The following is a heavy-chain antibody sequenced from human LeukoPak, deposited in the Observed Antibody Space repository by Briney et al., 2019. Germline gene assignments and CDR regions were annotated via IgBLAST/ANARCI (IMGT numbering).Heavy chain of an antibody. CDR3: AKYITVSTNSYYYYMDV. D-gene: IGHD4-11*01. J-gene: IGHJ6*03. CDR2: ISSSGDT. V-gene: IGHV3-23*01. CDR1: GFTFSSYA. Sequence: GGSLRLSCAASGFTFSSYAMSWVRQAQGKGLEWVSAISSSGDTYYAGSVKGRFTISRDNSKNTVYLQMNSLRAEDTAVYYCAKYITVSTNSYYYYMDVWGKGTTVTVSS.